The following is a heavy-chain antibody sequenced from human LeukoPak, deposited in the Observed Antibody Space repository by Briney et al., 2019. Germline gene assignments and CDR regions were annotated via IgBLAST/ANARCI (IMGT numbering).Heavy chain of an antibody. Sequence: GASVKLSCKASGYTFTTYTMHWVRQAPGQRLEWMGWINAGNGNTKYSQKFQGRVTITRDTSASTAYMDLSSLRSEDTAVYYCAREIDRDGYNRFFDYWGQGILVTVSS. CDR1: GYTFTTYT. V-gene: IGHV1-3*01. D-gene: IGHD5-24*01. CDR3: AREIDRDGYNRFFDY. CDR2: INAGNGNT. J-gene: IGHJ4*02.